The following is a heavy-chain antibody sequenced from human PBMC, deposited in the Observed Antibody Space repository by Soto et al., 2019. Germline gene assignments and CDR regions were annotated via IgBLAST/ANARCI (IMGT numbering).Heavy chain of an antibody. V-gene: IGHV1-18*01. J-gene: IGHJ5*02. CDR1: GCTFTGYG. Sequence: XSVKVCCTGSGCTFTGYGVGWVRQAPGQGLEWMGWISAYNGNTNYAQKLQGRVTMTTDTSTSTDYMELRSLRSDDTAVYYCARDRGSAIAARYDPWGQGTLVTVSS. CDR2: ISAYNGNT. D-gene: IGHD6-13*01. CDR3: ARDRGSAIAARYDP.